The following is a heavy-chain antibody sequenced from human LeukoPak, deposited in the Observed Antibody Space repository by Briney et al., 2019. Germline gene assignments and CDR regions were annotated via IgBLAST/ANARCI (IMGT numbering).Heavy chain of an antibody. V-gene: IGHV1-46*01. CDR3: AKEKQNTANFDY. CDR1: GYSFTNYY. J-gene: IGHJ4*02. Sequence: ASVKVSCKASGYSFTNYYTHWVRQAPGQGLEWMGVINPSATIATYTQKFQGRVTMTGDKSTTTVYMELSSLTSDDTAVYYCAKEKQNTANFDYWGQGTLVTVSS. D-gene: IGHD2/OR15-2a*01. CDR2: INPSATIA.